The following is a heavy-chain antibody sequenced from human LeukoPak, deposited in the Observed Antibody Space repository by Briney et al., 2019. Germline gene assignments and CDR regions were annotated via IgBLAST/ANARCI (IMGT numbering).Heavy chain of an antibody. Sequence: KSSETLSLTCTVSGASISSSYWSWIRQPPGKGLEWIGYIYTSGSTNYNPSLKSRVTISVDTSKSQFSLDLSSVTAADTAVYFCARRRSGGRDFDYWGQGTLVTVSS. D-gene: IGHD2-15*01. CDR2: IYTSGST. CDR1: GASISSSY. CDR3: ARRRSGGRDFDY. J-gene: IGHJ4*02. V-gene: IGHV4-4*09.